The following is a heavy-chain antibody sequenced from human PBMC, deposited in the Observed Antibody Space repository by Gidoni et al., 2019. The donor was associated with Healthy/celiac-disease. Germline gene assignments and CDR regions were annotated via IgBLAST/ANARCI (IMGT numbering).Heavy chain of an antibody. J-gene: IGHJ4*02. V-gene: IGHV3-73*01. D-gene: IGHD4-17*01. CDR2: IRSKANSYAT. CDR1: GFTFSGSA. Sequence: EVQLVESGGGLVQPGGSLKLSCAASGFTFSGSAMPWVRQASGKGLEWVGRIRSKANSYATAYAASVKGRFTISRDDSKNTAYLQMNSLKTEDTAVYYCIRAVTTPVPFGYWGQGTLVTVSS. CDR3: IRAVTTPVPFGY.